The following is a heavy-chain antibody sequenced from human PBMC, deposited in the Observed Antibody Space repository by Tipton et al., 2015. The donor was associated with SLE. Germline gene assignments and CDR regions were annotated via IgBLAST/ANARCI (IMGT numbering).Heavy chain of an antibody. CDR1: GFTFSTYS. V-gene: IGHV3-21*01. CDR3: ARDQYSSGRWDD. CDR2: ITSTSSYT. J-gene: IGHJ4*02. Sequence: SLRLSCAASGFTFSTYSMNWVRQAPGKGLEWVSSITSTSSYTYYTDSVKGRFTISRDNAENSLFLQMNSLRAEDTAVYYCARDQYSSGRWDDWGQGALVTVSS. D-gene: IGHD6-19*01.